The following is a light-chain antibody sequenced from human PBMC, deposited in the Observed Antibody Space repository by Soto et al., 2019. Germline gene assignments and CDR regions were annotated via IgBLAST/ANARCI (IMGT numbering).Light chain of an antibody. CDR3: QQCNNWPRT. Sequence: EIVITHSPATLSVSARQRSTPSSRASQSVSPNLAWYQQKPGQAPRLLIYNALTRATGIPARFSGSGSGTEFTLTISSLQSEDFAFYYCQQCNNWPRTFGQGTKVDIK. J-gene: IGKJ1*01. CDR2: NAL. CDR1: QSVSPN. V-gene: IGKV3-15*01.